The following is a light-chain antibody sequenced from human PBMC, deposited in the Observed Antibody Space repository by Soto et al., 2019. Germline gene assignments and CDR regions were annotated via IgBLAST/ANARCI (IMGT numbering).Light chain of an antibody. CDR2: GNS. CDR3: QSYDSSLSGAA. V-gene: IGLV1-40*01. Sequence: QSVLTQPPSVSGAPGQRVTISCTGSSSNIGAGYDVHWYQQLPGTVPKLLIYGNSNRPSGVPDRFSGSKSGTSASLAITGLQAEDEADYYCQSYDSSLSGAAFGTGTKLTVL. J-gene: IGLJ1*01. CDR1: SSNIGAGYD.